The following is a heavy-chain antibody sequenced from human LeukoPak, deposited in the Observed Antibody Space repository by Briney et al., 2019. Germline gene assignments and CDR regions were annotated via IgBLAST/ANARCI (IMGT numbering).Heavy chain of an antibody. CDR2: IYYSGNA. J-gene: IGHJ4*02. D-gene: IGHD1-26*01. V-gene: IGHV4-59*01. Sequence: PSETLSLTCTISGGSISTYYWSWIRQPPGKGLEWIAYIYYSGNANYNPSLKSRVTISVDTSKNQFSPKLSSVTAADTAVYYCARVGSGSFDYWGQGTLVAVSS. CDR3: ARVGSGSFDY. CDR1: GGSISTYY.